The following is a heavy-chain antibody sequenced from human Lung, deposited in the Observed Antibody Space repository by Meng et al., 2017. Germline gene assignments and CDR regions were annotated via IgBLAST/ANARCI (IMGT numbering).Heavy chain of an antibody. Sequence: QAQRHKGGAGLLKPSGTLSLTCAVYGGSFSGYYWSWIRQPPGKGLEWIGEIIDSGSTNYNPSLKSRVTISVDTSKNQFSLRVTSVTAADRAVYYCVRRTYSSGWYFDYWGQGTLVTVSS. V-gene: IGHV4-34*12. CDR1: GGSFSGYY. J-gene: IGHJ4*02. CDR2: IIDSGST. CDR3: VRRTYSSGWYFDY. D-gene: IGHD6-19*01.